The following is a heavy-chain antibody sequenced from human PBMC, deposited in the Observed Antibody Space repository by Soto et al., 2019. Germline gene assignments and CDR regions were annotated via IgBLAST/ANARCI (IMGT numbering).Heavy chain of an antibody. CDR2: IYYSGST. D-gene: IGHD3-10*01. V-gene: IGHV4-59*01. CDR3: ARGHGVSYYYYYGMDV. Sequence: WTWIRQPPGKGLEWIGYIYYSGSTNYNPSLKSRVAISVDTSKKQFSLKLSSVTAADTAVYYCARGHGVSYYYYYGMDVWGQATTVTVSS. J-gene: IGHJ6*02.